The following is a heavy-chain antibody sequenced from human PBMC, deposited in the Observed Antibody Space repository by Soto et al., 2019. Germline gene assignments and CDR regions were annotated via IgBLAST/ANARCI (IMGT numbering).Heavy chain of an antibody. CDR1: GFTVSSNY. J-gene: IGHJ6*03. Sequence: PGGSLRLSCAASGFTVSSNYMSWVRQAPGKGLEWVSVIYSGGSTYYADSVKGRFTISRHNSENTLYLQMNSLRAEDTAVYYCAREDIVAADYYYYYYMDVWGKGTTVTVSS. D-gene: IGHD5-12*01. CDR3: AREDIVAADYYYYYYMDV. V-gene: IGHV3-53*04. CDR2: IYSGGST.